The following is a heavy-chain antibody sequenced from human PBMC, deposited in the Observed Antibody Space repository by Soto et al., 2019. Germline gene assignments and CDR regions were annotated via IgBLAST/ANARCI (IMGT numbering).Heavy chain of an antibody. J-gene: IGHJ5*02. D-gene: IGHD2-8*01. V-gene: IGHV4-34*01. CDR1: GGSFSGYY. CDR3: ASARTRILYRLGWFDP. Sequence: PSETLSLTCAVYGGSFSGYYWSWIRQPPGKGLEWIGEINHSGSTNYNPSLKSRVTISVDTSKNQFSLKLSSVTAADTAVYYCASARTRILYRLGWFDPWGQGTLVTVSS. CDR2: INHSGST.